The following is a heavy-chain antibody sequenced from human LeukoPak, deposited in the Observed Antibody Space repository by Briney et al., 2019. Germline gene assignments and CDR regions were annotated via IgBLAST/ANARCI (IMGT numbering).Heavy chain of an antibody. Sequence: GGSLRLSCAASGFTFSSYAMSWVRQAPGKGLEWVSAISGSGGSTYYADSVKGRFTISRDNSKNTLYLQMNSLRADDTAVYYCAKGGRDIVIVAFYFDLWGRGTLVTVSS. J-gene: IGHJ2*01. CDR3: AKGGRDIVIVAFYFDL. CDR2: ISGSGGST. D-gene: IGHD2/OR15-2a*01. CDR1: GFTFSSYA. V-gene: IGHV3-23*01.